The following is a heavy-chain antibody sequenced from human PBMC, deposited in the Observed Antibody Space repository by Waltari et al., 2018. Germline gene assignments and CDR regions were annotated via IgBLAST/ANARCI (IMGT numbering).Heavy chain of an antibody. CDR1: GFTFSSYA. CDR3: AKIGAYCSGGSCYSYYYYGMDV. V-gene: IGHV3-23*01. Sequence: EVQLLESGGGLVQPGGSLRLSCAASGFTFSSYAMSWVRQAPGMGLEWVSAISRSGGRTYYADSVKGRFTISRDNSKNTLYLQMNSLRAEDTAVYYCAKIGAYCSGGSCYSYYYYGMDVWGQGTTVTVSS. CDR2: ISRSGGRT. J-gene: IGHJ6*02. D-gene: IGHD2-15*01.